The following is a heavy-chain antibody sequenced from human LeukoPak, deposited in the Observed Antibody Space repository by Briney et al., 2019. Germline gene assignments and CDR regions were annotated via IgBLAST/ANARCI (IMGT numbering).Heavy chain of an antibody. J-gene: IGHJ4*02. D-gene: IGHD2-21*01. CDR2: IYSGGTT. CDR3: ARVSAPYPGDSYPGVFDY. V-gene: IGHV3-53*01. Sequence: GGSLRLPCAASEFTVSNNYMSWVRQAPGSIIYSGGTTYYADSVKGRFTFSRDNSKNTLYLHMNSLRAEDTAVYYCARVSAPYPGDSYPGVFDYWGQGTLVTVSS. CDR1: EFTVSNNY.